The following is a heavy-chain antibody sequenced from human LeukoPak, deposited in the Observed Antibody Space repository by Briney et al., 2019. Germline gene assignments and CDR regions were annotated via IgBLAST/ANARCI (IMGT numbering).Heavy chain of an antibody. Sequence: TGGSLRHSCAAPGFAFSSYAMHWVRQAPGKGLEWVAVISYDGSNKYYADSVKGRFTISRDNSKNTLYLQMNSLRPEDTAVYYCARLYSSGWYGDLDYWGQGTLVTASS. CDR3: ARLYSSGWYGDLDY. D-gene: IGHD6-19*01. CDR2: ISYDGSNK. CDR1: GFAFSSYA. J-gene: IGHJ4*02. V-gene: IGHV3-30-3*01.